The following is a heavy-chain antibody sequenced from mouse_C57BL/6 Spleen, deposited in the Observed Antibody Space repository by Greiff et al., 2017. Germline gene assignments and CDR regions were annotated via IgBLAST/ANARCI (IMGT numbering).Heavy chain of an antibody. J-gene: IGHJ3*01. CDR3: VRHDGYLSY. CDR2: IRSKSNNYAT. D-gene: IGHD2-3*01. V-gene: IGHV10-1*01. CDR1: GFSFNTYA. Sequence: EVMLVESGGGLVQPKGSLKLSCAASGFSFNTYAMNWVRQAPGKGLEWVARIRSKSNNYATYYADSVKDRFTISRDDSESMLYLQMNNLKTEDTAMYYCVRHDGYLSYWGQGTLVTVSA.